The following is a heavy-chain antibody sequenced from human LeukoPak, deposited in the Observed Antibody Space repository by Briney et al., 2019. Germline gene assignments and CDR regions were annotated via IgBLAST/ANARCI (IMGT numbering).Heavy chain of an antibody. CDR3: ARVNVAAGSSGAFDI. J-gene: IGHJ3*02. D-gene: IGHD6-13*01. Sequence: SETLSLTCTVSDYSISSGFFWGWVRRSPGKGLEWIGNIYRTGSTNYHPSLKSRVTISVDTSKNQFSLKLSSVTAADTAVYYCARVNVAAGSSGAFDIWGQGTMVTVSS. CDR1: DYSISSGFF. CDR2: IYRTGST. V-gene: IGHV4-38-2*02.